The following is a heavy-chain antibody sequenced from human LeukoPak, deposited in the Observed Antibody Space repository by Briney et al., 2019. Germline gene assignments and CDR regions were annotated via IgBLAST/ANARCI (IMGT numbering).Heavy chain of an antibody. CDR2: MNPNSGNT. J-gene: IGHJ4*02. V-gene: IGHV1-8*01. Sequence: ASVKVSCKASGYTFTSYDINWVRQATGQGLEWMGWMNPNSGNTGYAQKFQGRVTMTRNTSISTAYMELSSLRSEDTAVYYCARSFRVSSIAARPYVYWGQGTLVTVSS. D-gene: IGHD6-6*01. CDR3: ARSFRVSSIAARPYVY. CDR1: GYTFTSYD.